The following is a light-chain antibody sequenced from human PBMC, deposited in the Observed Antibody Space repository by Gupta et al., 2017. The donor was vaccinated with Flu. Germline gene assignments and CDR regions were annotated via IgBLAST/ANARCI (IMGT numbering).Light chain of an antibody. V-gene: IGLV3-1*01. CDR3: QAWDSNTANGV. J-gene: IGLJ3*02. CDR2: QDG. Sequence: SYELTQPPSVSVSPGQTANITCSGDKLGNKFAYWYQQKPGQSPVLVIYQDGDRPSGIPERFSGANSGNTAALTISGTQPMDEADYYCQAWDSNTANGVFGGGTKLTV. CDR1: KLGNKF.